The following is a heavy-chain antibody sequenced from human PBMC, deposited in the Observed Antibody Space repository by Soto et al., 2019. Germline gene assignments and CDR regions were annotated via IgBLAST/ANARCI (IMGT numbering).Heavy chain of an antibody. V-gene: IGHV4-39*01. CDR2: IYNSGST. J-gene: IGHJ4*02. D-gene: IGHD3-22*01. CDR3: AATDHYDSSGFDY. CDR1: GGSISSSSYF. Sequence: PSETLSLTCTVSGGSISSSSYFWGWIRQPPGKGLEWIGSIYNSGSTYYNPSLKSRVTISVDTSKNQFSLKLSSVTAADTAVYYCAATDHYDSSGFDYWGQGTLVTVSS.